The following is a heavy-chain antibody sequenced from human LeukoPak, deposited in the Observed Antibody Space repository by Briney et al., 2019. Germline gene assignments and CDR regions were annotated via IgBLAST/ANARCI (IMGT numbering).Heavy chain of an antibody. D-gene: IGHD3-10*01. CDR2: IYYRGST. CDR1: GGSISSGGYY. CDR3: ARMVRGVIIRPRNWFDP. Sequence: PSETLSLTCTVSGGSISSGGYYWSWIRQHPGKGLEWIGYIYYRGSTYYNRSLKSRVTISVDTSKNQFSLKLSSVTAADTAVYYCARMVRGVIIRPRNWFDPWGQGTLVTVSS. V-gene: IGHV4-31*03. J-gene: IGHJ5*02.